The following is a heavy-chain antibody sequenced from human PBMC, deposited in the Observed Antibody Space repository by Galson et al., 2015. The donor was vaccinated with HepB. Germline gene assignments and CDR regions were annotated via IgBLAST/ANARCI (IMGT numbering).Heavy chain of an antibody. Sequence: SESLSLTCAVDGGALAAYYWSWVRQTPGKGLEWIGEVTHRGDTNSNPSLPRRLTISVATTKNQFSLKLRCVTAADTAIYYCARAAGARRSKPRGLIRKFDFYGLGVWGQGTTVAVSS. CDR3: ARAAGARRSKPRGLIRKFDFYGLGV. V-gene: IGHV4-34*01. CDR2: VTHRGDT. D-gene: IGHD3-10*01. CDR1: GGALAAYY. J-gene: IGHJ6*02.